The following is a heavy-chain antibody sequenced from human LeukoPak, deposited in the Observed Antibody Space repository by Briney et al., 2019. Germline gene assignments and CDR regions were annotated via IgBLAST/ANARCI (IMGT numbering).Heavy chain of an antibody. CDR1: GGSISSYY. D-gene: IGHD3-10*01. Sequence: SEALSLTCTVSGGSISSYYWSWIRQPPGKGLEWIGYIYSSGSTNYNPSLKSRLTISVDASKNQFSLKLTSVTAADTAVYYCARAYYYGSGSYGLDYWGQGTLVTVSS. V-gene: IGHV4-59*01. CDR3: ARAYYYGSGSYGLDY. J-gene: IGHJ4*02. CDR2: IYSSGST.